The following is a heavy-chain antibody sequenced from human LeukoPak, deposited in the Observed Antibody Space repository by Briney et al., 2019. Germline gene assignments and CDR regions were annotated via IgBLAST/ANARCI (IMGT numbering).Heavy chain of an antibody. D-gene: IGHD2-2*01. Sequence: GGTLRLSFAASGFTVSSYWMHWVRQAPGKGLGCVSRINRDGSSISYGDSVKGRFTISRDNAKNTMYLQMNSLRAEDTAVHYSARSAVTAAITWFDPWGQGTLVTVSS. CDR2: INRDGSSI. V-gene: IGHV3-74*01. CDR1: GFTVSSYW. CDR3: ARSAVTAAITWFDP. J-gene: IGHJ5*02.